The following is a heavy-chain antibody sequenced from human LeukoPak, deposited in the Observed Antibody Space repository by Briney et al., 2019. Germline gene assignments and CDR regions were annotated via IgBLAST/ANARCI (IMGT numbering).Heavy chain of an antibody. CDR1: GFTFSHAW. CDR3: VAGRRRVVSAPPLDY. J-gene: IGHJ4*02. CDR2: IKSIFDGGAT. D-gene: IGHD2-15*01. V-gene: IGHV3-15*05. Sequence: GGSLRLSCAGSGFTFSHAWMYWVRQPPGKGLEWVGRIKSIFDGGATDSAAPVKDRITISRDDSKSTLFLQLNSLKSEDTGVYYCVAGRRRVVSAPPLDYWGQGTLVTVSS.